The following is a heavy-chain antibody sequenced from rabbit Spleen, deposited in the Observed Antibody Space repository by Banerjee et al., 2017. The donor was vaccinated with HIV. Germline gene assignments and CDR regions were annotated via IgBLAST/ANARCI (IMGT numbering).Heavy chain of an antibody. D-gene: IGHD1-1*01. CDR2: IYVGSGVA. J-gene: IGHJ6*01. V-gene: IGHV1S40*01. CDR3: ARDTSSSFSSYGMDL. Sequence: QSLEESGGDLVKPGASLTLTCTASGFSFSSSYWICWVRQAPGKGLEWIACIYVGSGVAYYASWAKGRFTISKTSSTTATLQMTSLTAADTATYFCARDTSSSFSSYGMDLWGPGTLVTVS. CDR1: GFSFSSSYW.